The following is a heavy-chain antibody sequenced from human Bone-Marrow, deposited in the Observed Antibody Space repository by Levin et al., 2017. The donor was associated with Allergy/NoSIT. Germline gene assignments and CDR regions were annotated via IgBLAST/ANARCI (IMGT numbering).Heavy chain of an antibody. CDR2: IYQSGST. D-gene: IGHD3-16*01. Sequence: SETLSLTCGVSGYSVSSGYNWGWIRQSPGKGLEWIASIYQSGSTYYNPSLKSRVTISLATSKTQFSLKLSSVTAADTAVYYCARAGMIISGGSQFDCWGQGTLVTVSS. CDR1: GYSVSSGYN. V-gene: IGHV4-38-2*01. J-gene: IGHJ4*02. CDR3: ARAGMIISGGSQFDC.